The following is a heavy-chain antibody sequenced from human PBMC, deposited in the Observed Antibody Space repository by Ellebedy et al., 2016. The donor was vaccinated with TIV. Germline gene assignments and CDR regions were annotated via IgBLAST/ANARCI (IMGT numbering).Heavy chain of an antibody. J-gene: IGHJ6*02. CDR2: FDPEHGRA. CDR3: ARDGWNYDILRGVFHYYYYGMDV. Sequence: ASVKVSCKVSGHTLMDLSMHWVRQAPGKGLEWVGGFDPEHGRAIYAQKFQGRVTMTEDTSTDTVYMELSSLRSDDTAVYYCARDGWNYDILRGVFHYYYYGMDVWGQGTTVTVSS. V-gene: IGHV1-24*01. CDR1: GHTLMDLS. D-gene: IGHD3-9*01.